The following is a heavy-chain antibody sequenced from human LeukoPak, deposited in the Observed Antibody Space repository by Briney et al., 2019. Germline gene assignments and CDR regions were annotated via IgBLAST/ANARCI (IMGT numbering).Heavy chain of an antibody. V-gene: IGHV3-7*01. CDR2: IKQDGSDQ. D-gene: IGHD6-25*01. CDR1: GFTFSSYA. J-gene: IGHJ6*02. CDR3: AKNIAAPGRDSYYLYGMDV. Sequence: PGGSLRLSCAASGFTFSSYAMSWVRQAPGKGLEWVASIKQDGSDQHYVDAVKGRFTISRDNAKNSLYLQMNNLRADDTAAYYCAKNIAAPGRDSYYLYGMDVWGQGTTVTVSS.